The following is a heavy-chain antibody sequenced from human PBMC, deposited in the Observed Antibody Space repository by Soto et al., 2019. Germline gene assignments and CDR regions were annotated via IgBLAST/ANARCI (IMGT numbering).Heavy chain of an antibody. V-gene: IGHV4-39*01. D-gene: IGHD2-15*01. CDR2: IYYSGST. CDR1: GGSISSSSYY. J-gene: IGHJ4*02. CDR3: ARHPVWEWDIVGKYYFDY. Sequence: QLQLQESGPGLVKPSETLSLTCTVSGGSISSSSYYWGWIRQPPGKGLEWIGSIYYSGSTYYNPSLTSRVTISVDTSKNQFSLKLSSVTAADTAVYYCARHPVWEWDIVGKYYFDYWGQGTLVTVSS.